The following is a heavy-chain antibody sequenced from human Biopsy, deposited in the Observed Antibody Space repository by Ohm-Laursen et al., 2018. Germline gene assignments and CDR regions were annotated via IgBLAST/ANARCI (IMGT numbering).Heavy chain of an antibody. D-gene: IGHD3-16*02. CDR1: GAALSGYS. CDR2: ITGGSNYI. Sequence: SLRLSCSAFGAALSGYSMTWVRQAPGKGLEWVSSITGGSNYINYADSVKGRLTISRENAKNSLYLQLDSLRVEDTAVYYCARSYFWGSYRSPYFDSWGQGTLVAVSS. J-gene: IGHJ4*02. V-gene: IGHV3-21*06. CDR3: ARSYFWGSYRSPYFDS.